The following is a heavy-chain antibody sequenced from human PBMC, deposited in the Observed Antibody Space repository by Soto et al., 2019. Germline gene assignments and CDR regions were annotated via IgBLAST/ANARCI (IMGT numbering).Heavy chain of an antibody. CDR2: MNPNSGNT. CDR3: ARAVPAAKLNMDV. V-gene: IGHV1-8*01. D-gene: IGHD2-2*01. CDR1: GYTFISYD. Sequence: QVRLVQSGAEVKKPGASVKVSCRASGYTFISYDINWVRQATGQGPEWMGWMNPNSGNTGYAQKFQGRVTMSRNTSISTAYMELSSLTSDDTAVYYCARAVPAAKLNMDVWGKGTTVTVSS. J-gene: IGHJ6*03.